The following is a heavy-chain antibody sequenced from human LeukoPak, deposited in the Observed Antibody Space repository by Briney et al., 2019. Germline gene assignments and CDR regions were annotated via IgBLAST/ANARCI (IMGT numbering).Heavy chain of an antibody. CDR3: ARGRAAGKNFDY. V-gene: IGHV4-59*01. J-gene: IGHJ4*02. CDR2: IYYSGST. Sequence: SETLSLTCTVSGGSISSYYWSWIRQPPGKGLEWIGYIYYSGSTNYNPSLKSRVTISVDTSKNQFSLKLSTVTAADTAVCYCARGRAAGKNFDYWGQGTLVTVSS. CDR1: GGSISSYY. D-gene: IGHD6-13*01.